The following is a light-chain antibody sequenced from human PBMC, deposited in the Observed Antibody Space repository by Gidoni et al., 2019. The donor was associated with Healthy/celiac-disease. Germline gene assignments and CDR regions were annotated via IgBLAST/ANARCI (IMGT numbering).Light chain of an antibody. CDR3: RSYTSSSTVV. CDR2: AVS. J-gene: IGLJ2*01. Sequence: QSALTQPASVSGSPAQSITISCTGTSSDVGGYNYVSWYQQHPGKDPKLMIYAVSNRPSGVAIRFSGSKSGNTAALTISGLQAEDEAEYSCRSYTSSSTVVFGGGTKLTVL. V-gene: IGLV2-14*01. CDR1: SSDVGGYNY.